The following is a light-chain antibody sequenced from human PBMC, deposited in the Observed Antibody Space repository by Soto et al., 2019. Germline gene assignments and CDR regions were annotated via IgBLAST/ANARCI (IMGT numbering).Light chain of an antibody. CDR3: QQYNSYWHT. CDR1: PSVTNF. J-gene: IGKJ5*01. CDR2: GAF. V-gene: IGKV3D-15*01. Sequence: EIVLTQSPATLSLSPGERATLSCRASPSVTNFLAWYQQKPGQAPRLLIYGAFNRATGIPARFSGSGSGTEFTLTISSLQPDDFATYYCQQYNSYWHTFGQGTRLEIK.